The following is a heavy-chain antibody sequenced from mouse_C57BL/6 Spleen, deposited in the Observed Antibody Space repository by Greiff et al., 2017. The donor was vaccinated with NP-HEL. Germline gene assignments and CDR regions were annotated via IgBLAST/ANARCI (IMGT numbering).Heavy chain of an antibody. CDR2: ISYDGSN. Sequence: EVQLLESGPGLVKPSQSLSLTCSASGYSITSCYYWNWIRQLPGNKLEWMGYISYDGSNNYNPSLKDRISITRDTSKNQFFLKLNSVTTEDKATYYCAREGDYDYDWFAYRGQGTLVTVST. D-gene: IGHD2-4*01. J-gene: IGHJ3*01. CDR1: GYSITSCYY. CDR3: AREGDYDYDWFAY. V-gene: IGHV3-6*01.